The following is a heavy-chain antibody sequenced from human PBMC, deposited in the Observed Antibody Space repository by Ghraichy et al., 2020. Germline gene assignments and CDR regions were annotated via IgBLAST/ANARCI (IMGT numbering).Heavy chain of an antibody. J-gene: IGHJ4*02. V-gene: IGHV3-21*01. Sequence: GESLNISCAASGFTFSDYSMNWVRQAPGKGLEWVSSISSSSSSYIYYADSVKGRFTISRDNAKNSLYLQMNSLRAEDTAVYYCARDPRLLDPYWGQGTLVTVSS. D-gene: IGHD3-3*01. CDR2: ISSSSSSYI. CDR3: ARDPRLLDPY. CDR1: GFTFSDYS.